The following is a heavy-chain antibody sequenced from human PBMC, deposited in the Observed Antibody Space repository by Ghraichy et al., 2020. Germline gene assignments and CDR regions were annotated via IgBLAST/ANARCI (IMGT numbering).Heavy chain of an antibody. D-gene: IGHD2-15*01. J-gene: IGHJ4*02. CDR1: GFTFSSYS. Sequence: GEALNISCAGSGFTFSSYSMNWVRQAPGKGLDWVSYISSSGRTMYYADSVEGRFTISRDNAKNALYLQMNSLRDEDTAVYYCAREGWYWGQGTQVTVSS. CDR2: ISSSGRTM. V-gene: IGHV3-48*02. CDR3: AREGWY.